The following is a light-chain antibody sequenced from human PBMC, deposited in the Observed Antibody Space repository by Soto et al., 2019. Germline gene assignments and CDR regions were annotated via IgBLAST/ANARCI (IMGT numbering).Light chain of an antibody. CDR1: QSVISNY. V-gene: IGKV3-20*01. Sequence: EVVLTQSPGTVSLSPGERVTLACRASQSVISNYSDWYQQRPGQALRLLIYAASSRATAIPDRFSGSGSGPHFTLSISSLEPEDFAVYYCQQYGSSLTWTFGQGTKV. J-gene: IGKJ1*01. CDR3: QQYGSSLTWT. CDR2: AAS.